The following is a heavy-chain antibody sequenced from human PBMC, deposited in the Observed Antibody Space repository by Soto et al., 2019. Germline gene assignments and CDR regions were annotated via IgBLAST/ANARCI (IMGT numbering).Heavy chain of an antibody. J-gene: IGHJ6*02. CDR2: IYYSGST. CDR3: ASLRGSGGSLPIETDYYYGMDV. CDR1: GGSISSSSYY. V-gene: IGHV4-39*01. D-gene: IGHD2-15*01. Sequence: SETLSLTCTVSGGSISSSSYYWGWIRQPPGKGLEWIGSIYYSGSTYYNPSLKSRVTISVDTSKNQFSLKLSSVTAADTAVYYCASLRGSGGSLPIETDYYYGMDVWGQGTTVTVSS.